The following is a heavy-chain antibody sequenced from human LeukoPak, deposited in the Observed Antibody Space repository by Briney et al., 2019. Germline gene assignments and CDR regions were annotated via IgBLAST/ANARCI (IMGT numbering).Heavy chain of an antibody. CDR1: GFTFSSYA. CDR2: ISGSGGRT. V-gene: IGHV3-23*01. D-gene: IGHD6-13*01. Sequence: PGGSLRLSCAASGFTFSSYAMSWVRQAPGKGLERVLAISGSGGRTYYADSVKGRFTISRDNSKNTLYLQMNSLRAEDTAVYYCARSLAAINYWGQGTLVTVSS. J-gene: IGHJ4*02. CDR3: ARSLAAINY.